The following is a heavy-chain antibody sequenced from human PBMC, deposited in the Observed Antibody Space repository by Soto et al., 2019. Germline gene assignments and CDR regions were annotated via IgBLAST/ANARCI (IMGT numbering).Heavy chain of an antibody. D-gene: IGHD3-10*01. Sequence: LRLSCAASGFTFSSYGMHWVRQAPGKGLEWVALISNDGGNTYYGDSVKGRFTISRDNSKNTLFLQMNGLRAEDTAIYYCAKVTGSIRRGFVDSWGQGTLVTVSS. CDR3: AKVTGSIRRGFVDS. V-gene: IGHV3-30*18. CDR2: ISNDGGNT. CDR1: GFTFSSYG. J-gene: IGHJ4*02.